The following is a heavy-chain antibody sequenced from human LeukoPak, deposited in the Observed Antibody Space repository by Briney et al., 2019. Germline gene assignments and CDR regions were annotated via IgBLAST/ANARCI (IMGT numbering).Heavy chain of an antibody. Sequence: SVKVSCKASGGTFSSYAISWVRQAPGQGLEWMGRIIPIFGIANYTQKFQGRVTITADKSTSTAYMELSSLRSEDTAVYYCAISRRSGYCSSTSCYTDYYYYGMDVWGQGTTVTVSS. J-gene: IGHJ6*02. CDR3: AISRRSGYCSSTSCYTDYYYYGMDV. D-gene: IGHD2-2*02. CDR2: IIPIFGIA. V-gene: IGHV1-69*04. CDR1: GGTFSSYA.